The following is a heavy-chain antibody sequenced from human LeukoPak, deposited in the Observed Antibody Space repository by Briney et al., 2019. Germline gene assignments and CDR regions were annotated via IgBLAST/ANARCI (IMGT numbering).Heavy chain of an antibody. Sequence: SQTLSLTCAISGDSVSSNSAVWNWIRQSPSRGLEWLGRTYYRSKWHNEYAESVKSRISINSDTSKNQFSLQLNSVTPEDTAEYYCAGTTDYSSFLAFWGQGTLVTVSS. J-gene: IGHJ4*02. CDR2: TYYRSKWHN. CDR3: AGTTDYSSFLAF. D-gene: IGHD4-11*01. CDR1: GDSVSSNSAV. V-gene: IGHV6-1*01.